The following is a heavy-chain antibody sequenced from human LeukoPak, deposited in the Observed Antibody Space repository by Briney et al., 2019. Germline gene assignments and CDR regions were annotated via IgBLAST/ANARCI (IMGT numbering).Heavy chain of an antibody. V-gene: IGHV3-15*01. CDR1: GFTFSNAW. CDR3: TTDSSSWYRYFQH. Sequence: GGSPRLSCAASGFTFSNAWMSWVRQAPGKGLEWVGRIKSKTDGGTTDYAAPVKGRFTISRDDSKNTLYLQMNSLKTEDTAVYYCTTDSSSWYRYFQHWGQGTLVTVSS. D-gene: IGHD6-13*01. CDR2: IKSKTDGGTT. J-gene: IGHJ1*01.